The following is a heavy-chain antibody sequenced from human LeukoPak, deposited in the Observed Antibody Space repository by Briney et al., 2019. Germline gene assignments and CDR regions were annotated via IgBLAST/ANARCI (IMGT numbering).Heavy chain of an antibody. J-gene: IGHJ4*02. CDR1: GFTFDDYA. D-gene: IGHD6-6*01. Sequence: PGGSLRLSCAASGFTFDDYAMHWVRQAPGKGLEWVSGISWNSGSIGYADSVKGRFTISRDNAKNSLYLQMNSLRAEDTVLYYCAKVSGELELASLAYWGQGTLVTVSS. V-gene: IGHV3-9*01. CDR3: AKVSGELELASLAY. CDR2: ISWNSGSI.